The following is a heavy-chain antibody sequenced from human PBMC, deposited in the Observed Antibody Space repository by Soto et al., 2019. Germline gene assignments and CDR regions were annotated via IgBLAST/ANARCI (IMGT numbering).Heavy chain of an antibody. Sequence: SGKVSCKASGGTFSSYTISWVRQAPGQGLEWMGRIIPILGIANYAQKFQGRVTITADKSTSTAYMELSSLRSEDTAVYYCASAGSAPPPHYYYYYMDVWGKGTTVTVSS. J-gene: IGHJ6*03. CDR2: IIPILGIA. CDR1: GGTFSSYT. V-gene: IGHV1-69*02. D-gene: IGHD2-15*01. CDR3: ASAGSAPPPHYYYYYMDV.